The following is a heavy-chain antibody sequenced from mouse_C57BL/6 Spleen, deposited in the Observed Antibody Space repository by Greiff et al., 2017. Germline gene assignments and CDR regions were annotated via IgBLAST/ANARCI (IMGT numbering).Heavy chain of an antibody. J-gene: IGHJ2*01. D-gene: IGHD1-1*01. CDR2: IDPSDSYT. V-gene: IGHV1-69*01. Sequence: VQLQQPGAELVMPGASVKLSCKASGYTFTSYWMHWVKQRPGQGLEWIGEIDPSDSYTNYNQKFKGKSTLTVDKSSSTAYMQLSSLTSEDSAVYYCARVYGYFDYWGQGTTLTVSS. CDR1: GYTFTSYW. CDR3: ARVYGYFDY.